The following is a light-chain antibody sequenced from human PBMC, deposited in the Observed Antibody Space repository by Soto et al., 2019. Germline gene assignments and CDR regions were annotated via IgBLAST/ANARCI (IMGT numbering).Light chain of an antibody. J-gene: IGKJ4*01. Sequence: DIVFTQYPGTLSLSPGERATLSCRASQSISNSYLAWFQQKPGQSPRLLIYGASSRPTGIPDRFSGSGSGTDFTLAISRLEPEDFALYYCQQYGSSPFTFGGGTKVDI. CDR3: QQYGSSPFT. V-gene: IGKV3-20*01. CDR1: QSISNSY. CDR2: GAS.